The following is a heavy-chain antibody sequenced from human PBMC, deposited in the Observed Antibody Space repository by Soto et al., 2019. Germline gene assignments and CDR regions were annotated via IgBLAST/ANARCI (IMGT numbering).Heavy chain of an antibody. J-gene: IGHJ4*02. D-gene: IGHD4-17*01. CDR2: IPYDGSNK. Sequence: GGSLRLSCAASGFTFSSYGMHWLRQAPGKGLEWVAVIPYDGSNKYYADSVKCRFTISRDNSKNTLYLQMNSRRAEDTAVYYCAKDHSAHGDYGHFDYWRQGSLVTVAS. V-gene: IGHV3-30*18. CDR1: GFTFSSYG. CDR3: AKDHSAHGDYGHFDY.